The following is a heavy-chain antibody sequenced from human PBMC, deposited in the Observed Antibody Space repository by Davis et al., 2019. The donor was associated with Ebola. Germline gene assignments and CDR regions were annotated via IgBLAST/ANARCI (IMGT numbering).Heavy chain of an antibody. CDR2: IYYSGST. D-gene: IGHD3-22*01. V-gene: IGHV4-39*01. CDR3: ARPPKTYYYDSSGYYGAVQGAFDI. Sequence: SETLSLTCTVSGGSISSSSYYWGWIRQPPGKGLEWIGSIYYSGSTYYNPSLKSRVTISVDTSKNQFSLKLSSVTAADTAVYYCARPPKTYYYDSSGYYGAVQGAFDIWGQGTMVTVSS. CDR1: GGSISSSSYY. J-gene: IGHJ3*02.